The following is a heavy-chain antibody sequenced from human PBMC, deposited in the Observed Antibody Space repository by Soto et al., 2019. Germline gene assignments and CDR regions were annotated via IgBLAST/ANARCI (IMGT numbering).Heavy chain of an antibody. CDR2: ISSSGDRT. V-gene: IGHV3-23*01. D-gene: IGHD6-19*01. Sequence: PGGSLRLSCAASGITFSNYALTWVRQAPGKGLEWVSGISSSGDRTDYADSVKGRFTISRDNSKNTLYLQMNSLRTEDTAVYFCARDPTVRIAVAGTFDYWGQGTLVTVSS. CDR1: GITFSNYA. CDR3: ARDPTVRIAVAGTFDY. J-gene: IGHJ4*02.